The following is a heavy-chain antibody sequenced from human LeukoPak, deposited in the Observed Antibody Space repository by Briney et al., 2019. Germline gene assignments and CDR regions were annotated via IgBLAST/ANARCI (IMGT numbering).Heavy chain of an antibody. J-gene: IGHJ4*02. V-gene: IGHV4-59*01. D-gene: IGHD5-24*01. CDR3: AKDRGY. Sequence: SETLSLTCTVSDDSISDYYRGWIRQPPGKGLEWIGYFHNSGTSTYNPSLKSRVTISADTSKNQFSLKLNSLTTADTAVYYCAKDRGYWGQGTLVTVSS. CDR1: DDSISDYY. CDR2: FHNSGTS.